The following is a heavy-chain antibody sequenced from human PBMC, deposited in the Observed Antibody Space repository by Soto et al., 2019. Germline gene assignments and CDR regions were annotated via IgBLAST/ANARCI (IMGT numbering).Heavy chain of an antibody. Sequence: GGSLRLSCTASGFTFGDYAMSWFRQAPGKGLERVGFIRSKAYGGTTEYAASVKGRFTISRDDSKSIAYLQMNSLKTEDTAVYYCTRVPVLWSYYYYGMDVWGQGTTVTVSS. CDR2: IRSKAYGGTT. CDR1: GFTFGDYA. V-gene: IGHV3-49*03. J-gene: IGHJ6*02. CDR3: TRVPVLWSYYYYGMDV. D-gene: IGHD3-10*01.